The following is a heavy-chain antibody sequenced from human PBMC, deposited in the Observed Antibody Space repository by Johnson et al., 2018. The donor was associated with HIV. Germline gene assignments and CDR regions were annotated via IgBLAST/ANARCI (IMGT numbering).Heavy chain of an antibody. Sequence: EVQLVESGGGLVQPGGSLKLSCAASGFTFSGSAIHWVRQASGKGLEWVGRIRSKANSYATAYAASVKGRFTISRDDSKNTAYLQMNSLKIEDTAVYYCATGFGPAFEMWGQGTMVTVSS. J-gene: IGHJ3*02. V-gene: IGHV3-73*01. CDR1: GFTFSGSA. D-gene: IGHD3-16*01. CDR3: ATGFGPAFEM. CDR2: IRSKANSYAT.